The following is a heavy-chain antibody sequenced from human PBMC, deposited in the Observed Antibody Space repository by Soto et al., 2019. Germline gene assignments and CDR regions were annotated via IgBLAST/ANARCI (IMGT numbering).Heavy chain of an antibody. Sequence: QVQLVESGGGVVQPGRSLRLSCAASGFTFSSYGMHWVRQAPGKGLEWVAVISYDGSNKYYADSVKGRFTISRDNSKNTLYLQMNSLRAEDTAVYYCAKERDVVVVAAPFDSWGQGTLVTVSP. CDR3: AKERDVVVVAAPFDS. CDR2: ISYDGSNK. V-gene: IGHV3-30*18. J-gene: IGHJ4*02. D-gene: IGHD2-15*01. CDR1: GFTFSSYG.